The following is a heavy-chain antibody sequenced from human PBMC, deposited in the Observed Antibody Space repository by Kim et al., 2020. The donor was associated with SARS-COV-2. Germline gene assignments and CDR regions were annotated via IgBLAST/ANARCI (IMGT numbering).Heavy chain of an antibody. D-gene: IGHD6-19*01. V-gene: IGHV3-23*01. Sequence: GGSLRRSCAASGFSFSSSAMTWVRQAPGKGLEWLSAITATGNTYYAESVKGRFAISRDDSRDTLYLQMSSLRAEDTAIYYCAKRGSAWYIDYWGQGTLVT. J-gene: IGHJ4*02. CDR1: GFSFSSSA. CDR3: AKRGSAWYIDY. CDR2: ITATGNT.